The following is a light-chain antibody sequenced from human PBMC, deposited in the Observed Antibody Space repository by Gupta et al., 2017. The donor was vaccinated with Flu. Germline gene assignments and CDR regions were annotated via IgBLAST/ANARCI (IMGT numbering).Light chain of an antibody. CDR2: KAS. J-gene: IGKJ1*01. Sequence: DIQMTQSLSTLSASVGDRVTITCRASQSISSWLAWYQQKPGKAPKLLIYKASSLESGVPSRFSGSGSGTEFTLTISSLQPDDFATYYCQQYYSYWSFGQGTKVEIK. CDR1: QSISSW. CDR3: QQYYSYWS. V-gene: IGKV1-5*03.